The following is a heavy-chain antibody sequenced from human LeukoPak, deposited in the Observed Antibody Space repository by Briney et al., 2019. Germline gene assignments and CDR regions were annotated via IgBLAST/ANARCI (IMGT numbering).Heavy chain of an antibody. V-gene: IGHV3-74*01. Sequence: GGSLRLSCAASGFTFSSYWMHWVRQAPGKGLVWVSRINSDGSSTNYADSVKGRFTISRDNAKHTLYVQMNGVRVEDTAVYYCARGGFGRPNAFDIWGQGTMVTVSS. CDR3: ARGGFGRPNAFDI. J-gene: IGHJ3*02. D-gene: IGHD3-16*01. CDR2: INSDGSST. CDR1: GFTFSSYW.